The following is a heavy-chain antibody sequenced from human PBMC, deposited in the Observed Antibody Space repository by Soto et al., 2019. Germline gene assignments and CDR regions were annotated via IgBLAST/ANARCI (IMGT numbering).Heavy chain of an antibody. CDR2: IWYDGSNK. CDR1: GFTFSSYG. Sequence: GGSLRLSCAASGFTFSSYGMHWVRQAPGKGLEWVAVIWYDGSNKYYADSVKGRFTISRDNSKNTLYLQMNSLRAEDTAVYYCARGLGALQIGIDYWGQGTLVTVSS. D-gene: IGHD1-26*01. V-gene: IGHV3-33*01. J-gene: IGHJ4*02. CDR3: ARGLGALQIGIDY.